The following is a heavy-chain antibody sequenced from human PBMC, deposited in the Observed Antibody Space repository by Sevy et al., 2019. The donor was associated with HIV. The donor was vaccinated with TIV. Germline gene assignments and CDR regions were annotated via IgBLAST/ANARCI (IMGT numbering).Heavy chain of an antibody. CDR1: GFTFSSYW. J-gene: IGHJ4*02. CDR2: IKQDGSEK. Sequence: GGSLRLSCAASGFTFSSYWMSWVRQAPGKGLEWVANIKQDGSEKYYVDSVKGRFTISRDNAKNSLYLQMNSLRAEDTAVYDCAREGKIVVVPAAMSRPLSARPNDYWGQGTLVTVSS. V-gene: IGHV3-7*01. CDR3: AREGKIVVVPAAMSRPLSARPNDY. D-gene: IGHD2-2*01.